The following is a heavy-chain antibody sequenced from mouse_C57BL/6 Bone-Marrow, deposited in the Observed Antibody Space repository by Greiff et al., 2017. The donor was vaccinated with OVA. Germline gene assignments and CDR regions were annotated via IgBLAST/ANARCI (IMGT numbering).Heavy chain of an antibody. J-gene: IGHJ2*01. CDR1: GFTFSDYG. V-gene: IGHV5-17*01. D-gene: IGHD2-3*01. Sequence: DVQLVESGGGLVKPGGSLKLSCAASGFTFSDYGMHWVRQAPEKGLEWVAYISSGSSTIYYADTVKGRFTISRDNAKNTLFLQMTSLRSEDTAMYYCARVLIYDGYYFDYWGQGTTLTVSS. CDR3: ARVLIYDGYYFDY. CDR2: ISSGSSTI.